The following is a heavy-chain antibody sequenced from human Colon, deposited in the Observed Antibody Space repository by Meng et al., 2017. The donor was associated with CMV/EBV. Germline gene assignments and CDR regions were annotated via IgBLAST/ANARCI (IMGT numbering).Heavy chain of an antibody. CDR2: IYYSGSA. CDR3: ARGLGHASNNSHDY. J-gene: IGHJ4*02. Sequence: SETLSLACTVSGDSIRSHYWSWIRQPPGKGLEWMGYIYYSGSATYSPSLRSRITISVDTSKNRFSLNLRSVTAADTAMYFCARGLGHASNNSHDYWGQGTLVTVSS. D-gene: IGHD1-1*01. CDR1: GDSIRSHY. V-gene: IGHV4-59*11.